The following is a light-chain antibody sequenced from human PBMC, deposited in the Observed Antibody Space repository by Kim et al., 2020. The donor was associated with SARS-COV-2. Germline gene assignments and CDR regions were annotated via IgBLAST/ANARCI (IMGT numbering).Light chain of an antibody. J-gene: IGKJ2*02. V-gene: IGKV3-15*01. CDR2: GTS. CDR3: QQYNNWPLPCT. Sequence: DIVMTQSPATLSVSPGERATLSCRASQSFGTNLAWYQQKPGQAPRLLLYGTSIRATGIPARFGGSGSGTEFTLTISSLQSEDFAVYYCQQYNNWPLPCTFGQGTRLEI. CDR1: QSFGTN.